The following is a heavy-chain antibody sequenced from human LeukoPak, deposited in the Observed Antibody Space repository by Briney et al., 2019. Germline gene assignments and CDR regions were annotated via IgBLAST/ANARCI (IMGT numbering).Heavy chain of an antibody. CDR1: GGSFSGYY. V-gene: IGHV4-34*01. J-gene: IGHJ4*02. Sequence: PSVTLSLTCAVYGGSFSGYYWSWIRQPPGKGLEWIGEINHSGSTNYNPSLKSRVTISVDTSKNQFSLKLSSVTAADTAVYYCARGRGVIMVRGVIIDYWGQGTLVTVSS. D-gene: IGHD3-10*01. CDR2: INHSGST. CDR3: ARGRGVIMVRGVIIDY.